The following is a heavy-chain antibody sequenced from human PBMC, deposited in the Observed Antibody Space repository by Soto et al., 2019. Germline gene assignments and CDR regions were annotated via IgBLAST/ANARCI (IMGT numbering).Heavy chain of an antibody. CDR1: GGSISSSSYY. CDR3: ASLGIAVAGNAYDY. J-gene: IGHJ4*02. CDR2: IYYSGST. Sequence: QLQLQESGPGLVKPSETLSLTCTVSGGSISSSSYYWGWIRQPPGKGLEGIGSIYYSGSTYYNPSLKSRVTISVDTSKNQFSLKLSSVTAADTAVYYCASLGIAVAGNAYDYWGQGTLVTVSS. D-gene: IGHD6-19*01. V-gene: IGHV4-39*01.